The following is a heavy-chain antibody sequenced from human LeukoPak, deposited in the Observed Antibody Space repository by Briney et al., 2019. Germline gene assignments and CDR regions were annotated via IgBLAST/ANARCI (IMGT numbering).Heavy chain of an antibody. CDR1: GFTFSSYS. CDR2: ISSSSSYI. Sequence: GGSLRLSCAASGFTFSSYSMNWVRQAPGKGLEWVSSISSSSSYIYYADSVKGRFTISRDNAKNSLYLQMNSLRAEDTAVYYCAREPDRVGATQENNYWGQGTLVTVSS. J-gene: IGHJ4*02. CDR3: AREPDRVGATQENNY. V-gene: IGHV3-21*01. D-gene: IGHD1-26*01.